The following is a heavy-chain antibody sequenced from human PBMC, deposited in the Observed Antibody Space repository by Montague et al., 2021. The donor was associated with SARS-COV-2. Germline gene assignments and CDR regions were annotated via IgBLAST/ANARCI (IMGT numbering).Heavy chain of an antibody. Sequence: SETLSLTCSVSGGSLSTYYWSWIRQPPGKGLEWIGYIDDSGTTRYNPSLRSRATISLDLSKNQSSLDLNSVTAADTAVYYCARNAYNHYGLGVWGQGTTVIVSS. J-gene: IGHJ6*02. CDR1: GGSLSTYY. CDR2: IDDSGTT. V-gene: IGHV4-59*08. CDR3: ARNAYNHYGLGV.